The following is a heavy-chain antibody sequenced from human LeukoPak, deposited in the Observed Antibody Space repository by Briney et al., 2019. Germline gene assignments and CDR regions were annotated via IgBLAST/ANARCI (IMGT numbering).Heavy chain of an antibody. Sequence: GGSLRLSCAASGFTFSSNAMSWVRQAPGKGLEWVSAISGSGGSTYYADSVKGRFTISRDNSKNTLYLQMNSLRAEDTAVYYCAKTPNYDFWSGYSVNFDYWGQGTLVTVSS. CDR1: GFTFSSNA. V-gene: IGHV3-23*01. CDR3: AKTPNYDFWSGYSVNFDY. D-gene: IGHD3-3*01. J-gene: IGHJ4*02. CDR2: ISGSGGST.